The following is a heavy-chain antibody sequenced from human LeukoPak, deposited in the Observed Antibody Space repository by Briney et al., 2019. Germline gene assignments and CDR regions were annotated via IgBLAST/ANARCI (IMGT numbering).Heavy chain of an antibody. CDR2: INPNSGGT. CDR1: GYTFTSYD. D-gene: IGHD1-26*01. J-gene: IGHJ3*02. V-gene: IGHV1-2*02. Sequence: ASVKVSCKTSGYTFTSYDINWVRQATGQGLEWMGWINPNSGGTNYAQKFQGRVTMTRDTSISTAYMELSRLRSDDTAVYYCARDFGIVGAIDAFDIWGQGTMVTVSS. CDR3: ARDFGIVGAIDAFDI.